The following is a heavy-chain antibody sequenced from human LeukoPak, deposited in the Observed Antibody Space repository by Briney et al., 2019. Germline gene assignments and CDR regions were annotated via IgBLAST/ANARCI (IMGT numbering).Heavy chain of an antibody. Sequence: GGSLRLSCAASGFTFSSYEMNWVRQAPGKGLEWVSYTSSSGSTIYYADSVKGRFTISRDNAKNSLYLQMNSLRAEDTAVYYCARDARIHYYDTSGLGNWGQGTLVTVSS. D-gene: IGHD3-22*01. J-gene: IGHJ4*02. CDR2: TSSSGSTI. CDR3: ARDARIHYYDTSGLGN. CDR1: GFTFSSYE. V-gene: IGHV3-48*03.